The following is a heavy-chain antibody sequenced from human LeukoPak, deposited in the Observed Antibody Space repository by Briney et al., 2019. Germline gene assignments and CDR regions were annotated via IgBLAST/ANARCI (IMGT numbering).Heavy chain of an antibody. CDR3: ARHGYYYDSSGYQYYFDY. Sequence: SETLSLTCAVSGYSISSGYYWGWIRQPPGKGLEWIGSIYHSGSTYYSPSLKSRVTISVDTSKNQFSLKLSSVTAADTAVYYCARHGYYYDSSGYQYYFDYWGQGTLVTVSS. J-gene: IGHJ4*02. V-gene: IGHV4-38-2*01. CDR2: IYHSGST. D-gene: IGHD3-22*01. CDR1: GYSISSGYY.